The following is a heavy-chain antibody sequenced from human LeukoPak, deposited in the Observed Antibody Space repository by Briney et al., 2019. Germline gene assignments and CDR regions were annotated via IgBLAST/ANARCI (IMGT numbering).Heavy chain of an antibody. CDR1: GYTFTYY. Sequence: ASVKVSCKASGYTFTYYMHWVRQAPGPGFEWMGWINPNDGDTNYAQKFQGRVTMTRDTSISTAHMEVSRLRSDDTAVYYCARANFLYCSSTTCLFDYWGQGTLVTVSS. J-gene: IGHJ4*02. CDR3: ARANFLYCSSTTCLFDY. CDR2: INPNDGDT. D-gene: IGHD2-2*01. V-gene: IGHV1-2*02.